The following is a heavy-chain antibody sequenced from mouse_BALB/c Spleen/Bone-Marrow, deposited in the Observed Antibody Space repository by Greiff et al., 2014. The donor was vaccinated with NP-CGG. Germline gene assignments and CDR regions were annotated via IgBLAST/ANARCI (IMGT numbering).Heavy chain of an antibody. D-gene: IGHD2-4*01. J-gene: IGHJ2*01. CDR1: GYTFTSYV. V-gene: IGHV1-14*01. Sequence: EVQLQQSGPELVKPGASVKMSCKASGYTFTSYVMHWVKQKPGQGLEWIGYINPYNDGTTYSEKFKGKATLTSDKSSSTAYMELSSLTSEDSAVYYCARGNYYDYDYFDYWGQGTTLTVSS. CDR3: ARGNYYDYDYFDY. CDR2: INPYNDGT.